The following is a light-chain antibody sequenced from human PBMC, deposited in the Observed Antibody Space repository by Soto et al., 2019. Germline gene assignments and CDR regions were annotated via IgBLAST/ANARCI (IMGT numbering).Light chain of an antibody. J-gene: IGLJ2*01. CDR2: ADT. CDR1: SSNIGTGYL. Sequence: QSVLTQPPSVSGAPGQRVTISCTGSSSNIGTGYLVHWYQQIPGTAPKLLIYADTNRPSGVPDRFSGSKSGTSASLAITGLQAEDEAYYYCQCYDSSQTAYVVFGGGTKLTVL. V-gene: IGLV1-40*01. CDR3: QCYDSSQTAYVV.